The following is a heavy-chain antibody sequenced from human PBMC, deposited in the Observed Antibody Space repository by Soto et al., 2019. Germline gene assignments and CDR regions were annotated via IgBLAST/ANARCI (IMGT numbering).Heavy chain of an antibody. J-gene: IGHJ6*02. D-gene: IGHD4-17*01. CDR1: GFTLSSYH. Sequence: GGSLRLSCAASGFTLSSYHMDWVRQAPGKGLEWVSYINISSDTIHYADSVKGRFTISRDNAKNSLYLQMDSLRAEDTAVYYCARDGTTGTANFHYAMDVWG. CDR3: ARDGTTGTANFHYAMDV. V-gene: IGHV3-48*01. CDR2: INISSDTI.